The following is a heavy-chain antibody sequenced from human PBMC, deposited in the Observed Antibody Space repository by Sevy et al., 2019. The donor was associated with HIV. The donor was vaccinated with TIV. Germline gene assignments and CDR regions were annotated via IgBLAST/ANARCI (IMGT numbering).Heavy chain of an antibody. Sequence: GESLKISCAASGFTFSSYEMNWVRQAPGKGLEWVSYISSSGSTIYYADSVKGRFTISRDNAKNSRYLQMNSLRAEDTAVYYCASGSDTAWPYYGMDVWGQGTTVTVSS. CDR2: ISSSGSTI. CDR3: ASGSDTAWPYYGMDV. J-gene: IGHJ6*02. D-gene: IGHD5-18*01. CDR1: GFTFSSYE. V-gene: IGHV3-48*03.